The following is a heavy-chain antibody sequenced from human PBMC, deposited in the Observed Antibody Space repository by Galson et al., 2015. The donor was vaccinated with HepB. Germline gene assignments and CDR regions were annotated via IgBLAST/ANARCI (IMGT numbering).Heavy chain of an antibody. CDR3: ARDMYVVPAVMGLGWFDP. V-gene: IGHV3-30-3*01. D-gene: IGHD2-2*01. Sequence: SLRLSCAASGFTFSSYAMHWVRQAPGKGLEWVAVISYDGSNKYYADSVKGRFTISRDNSKNTLYLQMNSLRAEDTAVYYCARDMYVVPAVMGLGWFDPWGQGTLVTVSS. CDR1: GFTFSSYA. J-gene: IGHJ5*02. CDR2: ISYDGSNK.